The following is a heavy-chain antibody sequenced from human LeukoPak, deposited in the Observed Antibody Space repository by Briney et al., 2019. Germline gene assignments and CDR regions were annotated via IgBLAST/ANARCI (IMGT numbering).Heavy chain of an antibody. CDR3: ATELRWKDH. J-gene: IGHJ4*02. Sequence: ASVKVSCKASGYTFTSYEINWVRQATGQGLEWMGWMNPNSGNTGYAQKFQGRVTITRNTSISTAYMELSSLTSEDTAVYYCATELRWKDHWGQGTLVTVSS. CDR2: MNPNSGNT. V-gene: IGHV1-8*03. CDR1: GYTFTSYE. D-gene: IGHD4-23*01.